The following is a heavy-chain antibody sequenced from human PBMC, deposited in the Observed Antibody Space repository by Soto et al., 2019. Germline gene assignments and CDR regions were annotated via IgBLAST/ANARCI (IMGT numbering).Heavy chain of an antibody. Sequence: SETLSLTCSVSGGSIRGYYCTWIRQPAGKGLEWIGRIYSSGSTSYNPSLQSRLTMSVDKSKNEFSLKLSSVTAADTAVYYCARDRSGYGFFDYWGQGSLVTVSS. D-gene: IGHD5-18*01. V-gene: IGHV4-4*07. CDR2: IYSSGST. J-gene: IGHJ4*02. CDR1: GGSIRGYY. CDR3: ARDRSGYGFFDY.